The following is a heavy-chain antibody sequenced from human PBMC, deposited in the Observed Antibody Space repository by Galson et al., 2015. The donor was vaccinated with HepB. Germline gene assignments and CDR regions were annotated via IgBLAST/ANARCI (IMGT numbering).Heavy chain of an antibody. CDR3: TRAGGAVNFDY. J-gene: IGHJ4*02. V-gene: IGHV3-49*04. CDR1: GFTFSSYW. CDR2: IRSKAYGGTT. D-gene: IGHD3-16*01. Sequence: SLRLSCAASGFTFSSYWMSWVRQAPGKGLEWVGFIRSKAYGGTTEYAASVKGRFTISRDDSKSIAYLQMNSLKTEDTAVYYCTRAGGAVNFDYWGQGTLVTVSS.